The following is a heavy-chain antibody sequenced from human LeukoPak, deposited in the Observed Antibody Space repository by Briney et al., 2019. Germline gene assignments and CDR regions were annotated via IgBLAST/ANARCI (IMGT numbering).Heavy chain of an antibody. CDR3: AVAVVCLAY. Sequence: GGSLRLSCAAPGSTFSTYWMHWVRQAPGKGLVWVSRISSDGSSTIYADSVKGRFTISRDNAKNTLYLQMNSLRAEDTAVYYCAVAVVCLAYWGQGTGVSVSS. V-gene: IGHV3-74*01. CDR2: ISSDGSST. D-gene: IGHD6-19*01. CDR1: GSTFSTYW. J-gene: IGHJ4*02.